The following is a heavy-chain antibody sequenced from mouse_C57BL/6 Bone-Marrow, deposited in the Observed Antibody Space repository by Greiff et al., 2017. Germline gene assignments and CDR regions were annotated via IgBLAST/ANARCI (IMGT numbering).Heavy chain of an antibody. J-gene: IGHJ2*01. D-gene: IGHD1-1*01. Sequence: DVKLQESGPVLVKPGASVKMSCKASGYTFTDYYMNWVKQSHGKSLEWIGVINPYNGGTSYNQKFKGKATLTVDKSSSTAYMELNSLTSEDSAVYYCARRYEDYWGQGTTLTVSS. V-gene: IGHV1-19*01. CDR2: INPYNGGT. CDR3: ARRYEDY. CDR1: GYTFTDYY.